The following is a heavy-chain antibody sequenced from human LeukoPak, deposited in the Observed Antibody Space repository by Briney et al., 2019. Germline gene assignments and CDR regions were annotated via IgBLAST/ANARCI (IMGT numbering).Heavy chain of an antibody. J-gene: IGHJ4*02. V-gene: IGHV3-64D*09. Sequence: GGSLRLSCSASGFTFSSYAMHWVRQAPGKGLEYVSAISSNGGSTYYADSVKARFTISRDNSKNTLYLQMSSLRTEDTAMYYCVRVGVFSPYDCWGQGTLVTVSS. CDR3: VRVGVFSPYDC. D-gene: IGHD3-3*01. CDR1: GFTFSSYA. CDR2: ISSNGGST.